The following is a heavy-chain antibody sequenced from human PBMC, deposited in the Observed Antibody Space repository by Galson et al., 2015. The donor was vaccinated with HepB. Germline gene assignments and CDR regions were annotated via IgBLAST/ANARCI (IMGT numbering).Heavy chain of an antibody. CDR3: AKVLSPSTMTHYFYYMDV. CDR1: GFTFSTYD. D-gene: IGHD3-22*01. J-gene: IGHJ6*03. CDR2: MSYDGSLK. Sequence: SLRLSCAASGFTFSTYDMHWVRQAPGRGLEWVASMSYDGSLKHYADYVKGRFSISRDNSKDTLYLQMNSLRTEDTALYYCAKVLSPSTMTHYFYYMDVWGIGTMVSV. V-gene: IGHV3-30*18.